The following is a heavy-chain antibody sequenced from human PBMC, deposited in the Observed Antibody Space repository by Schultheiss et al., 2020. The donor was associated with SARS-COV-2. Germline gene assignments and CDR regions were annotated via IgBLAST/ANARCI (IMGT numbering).Heavy chain of an antibody. J-gene: IGHJ4*02. D-gene: IGHD2-15*01. CDR1: GFTFSNYA. CDR3: ARDLYSSGGSCYAY. CDR2: ISYDGSDK. V-gene: IGHV3-30*01. Sequence: GGSLRLSCAASGFTFSNYAMHWVRQAPGKGLEWVAVISYDGSDKYYADSVKGRFTISRDNSKNTLYLQMNSLRAEDTAVYYCARDLYSSGGSCYAYWGQGTLVTVSS.